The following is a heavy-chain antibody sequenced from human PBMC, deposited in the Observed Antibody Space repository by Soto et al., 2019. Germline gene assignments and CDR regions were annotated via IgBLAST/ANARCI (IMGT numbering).Heavy chain of an antibody. CDR3: ASAYYYDSSGYSPGGY. D-gene: IGHD3-22*01. J-gene: IGHJ4*02. V-gene: IGHV3-7*01. CDR1: GLTFSSYW. CDR2: IKQDGSQK. Sequence: PGGSLRLSCAASGLTFSSYWMSWVRQAPGQGLEWVANIKQDGSQKYYVDSVKGRFTISRDNAKNSLYLQMNSLRVEDTAVYYCASAYYYDSSGYSPGGYWGQGTLVTVSS.